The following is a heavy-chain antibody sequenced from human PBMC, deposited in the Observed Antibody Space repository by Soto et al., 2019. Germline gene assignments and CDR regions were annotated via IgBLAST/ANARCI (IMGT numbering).Heavy chain of an antibody. CDR2: ISSSSSYT. CDR1: GFTFSDYY. D-gene: IGHD6-19*01. V-gene: IGHV3-11*05. Sequence: GGSLRLSCAASGFTFSDYYMSWIRQAPGKGLEWVSYISSSSSYTNYADSVKGRFTISRDNAKNSLYLQMNSLRAEDTAVYYCARGLRAVAGRYYFDYWGQGTLVTVSS. CDR3: ARGLRAVAGRYYFDY. J-gene: IGHJ4*02.